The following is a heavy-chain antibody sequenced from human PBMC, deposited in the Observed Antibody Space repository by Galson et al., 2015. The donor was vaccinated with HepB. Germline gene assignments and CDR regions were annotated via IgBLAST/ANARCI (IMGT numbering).Heavy chain of an antibody. CDR2: IYYSGST. J-gene: IGHJ4*02. CDR3: ARVQIWAAGTTLFDY. D-gene: IGHD1-7*01. Sequence: TLSLTCTVSGGSISSGGYYWSWIRQHPGKGLEWIGYIYYSGSTYYNPSLKSRVTISVDTSKNQFSLKLSSVTAADTAVYYCARVQIWAAGTTLFDYWGQGTLVTVSS. V-gene: IGHV4-31*03. CDR1: GGSISSGGYY.